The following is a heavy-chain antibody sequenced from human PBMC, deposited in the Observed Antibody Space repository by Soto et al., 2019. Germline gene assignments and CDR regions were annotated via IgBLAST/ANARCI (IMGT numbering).Heavy chain of an antibody. Sequence: PSETLSLTCTVSGGSISSYYWSWIRQPPGKGLEWIGYIYYSGSTNYNPSLKSRVTISVDTSKNQFSLKLSSVTAADTAVYYCARVVRGVINAFDIWGQGTMVTVSS. V-gene: IGHV4-59*01. CDR3: ARVVRGVINAFDI. CDR2: IYYSGST. D-gene: IGHD3-10*01. J-gene: IGHJ3*02. CDR1: GGSISSYY.